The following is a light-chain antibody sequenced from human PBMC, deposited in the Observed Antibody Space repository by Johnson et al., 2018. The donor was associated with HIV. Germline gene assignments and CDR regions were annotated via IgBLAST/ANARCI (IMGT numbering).Light chain of an antibody. CDR2: DND. V-gene: IGLV1-51*01. CDR1: SSNIGNNY. J-gene: IGLJ1*01. Sequence: QSVLTQPPSVSAAPGQKVTISCSGSSSNIGNNYVSWYQQLPGTAPKLLIYDNDKRPSGIPDRFSGSKSGTSATLGITGLQTGDEADYYCETCDSSLSGVFGTGTTVTVL. CDR3: ETCDSSLSGV.